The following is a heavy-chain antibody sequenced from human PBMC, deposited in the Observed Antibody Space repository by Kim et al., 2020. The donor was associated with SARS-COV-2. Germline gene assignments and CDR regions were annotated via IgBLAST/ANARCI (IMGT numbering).Heavy chain of an antibody. V-gene: IGHV3-74*01. CDR1: GFTFSTYW. J-gene: IGHJ3*02. D-gene: IGHD1-20*01. CDR2: VNGDGTEE. CDR3: ARHGRTGITAPSAFDI. Sequence: GGSLRLSCAASGFTFSTYWMHWVRQVPGKGLVWVSRVNGDGTEENYADSAKGRFTISRDNAKNTLYPQMNSLRAEDTAVYYCARHGRTGITAPSAFDIWGRGTMVTVSS.